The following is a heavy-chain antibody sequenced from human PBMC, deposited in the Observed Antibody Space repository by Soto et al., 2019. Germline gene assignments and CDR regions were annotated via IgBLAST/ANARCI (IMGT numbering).Heavy chain of an antibody. CDR3: ARDLQVAGTGGGIDY. CDR2: INPSGGST. J-gene: IGHJ4*02. CDR1: GYTFTSYY. D-gene: IGHD6-19*01. Sequence: GASVKVSCKASGYTFTSYYMHWVRQAPGQGLEWMGIINPSGGSTSYAQKFQGRVTMTRDTSTSTVYMELSSLRSEDTAVYYCARDLQVAGTGGGIDYRGQGTLVTVSS. V-gene: IGHV1-46*01.